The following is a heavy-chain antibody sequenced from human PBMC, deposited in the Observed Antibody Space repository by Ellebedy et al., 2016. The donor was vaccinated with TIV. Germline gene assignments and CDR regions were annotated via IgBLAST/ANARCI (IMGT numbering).Heavy chain of an antibody. Sequence: GGSLRLSCAASGFTFSSYSMNWVRQAPGKGLEWVSSISSSSSYIYYADSVKGRFTISRDNAKNSLFLQMNSLRAEDTAVYYCARVVVTSIHFGGMDVWGQGTTVTVSS. D-gene: IGHD2-21*02. CDR3: ARVVVTSIHFGGMDV. V-gene: IGHV3-21*04. CDR1: GFTFSSYS. J-gene: IGHJ6*02. CDR2: ISSSSSYI.